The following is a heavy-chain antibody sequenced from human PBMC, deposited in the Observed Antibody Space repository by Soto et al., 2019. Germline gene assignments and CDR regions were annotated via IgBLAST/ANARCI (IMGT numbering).Heavy chain of an antibody. V-gene: IGHV1-69*13. CDR2: IIPIFGTA. D-gene: IGHD3-16*02. Sequence: SVKVSCKASGGTFSSYAISWVRQAPGQGLEWMGGIIPIFGTANYAQKFQGRVTITADESTSTAYMELSSLRSEDTAVYYCARGRSYYDYVWGSYRYRYFDYWGQGTLVTVSS. J-gene: IGHJ4*02. CDR1: GGTFSSYA. CDR3: ARGRSYYDYVWGSYRYRYFDY.